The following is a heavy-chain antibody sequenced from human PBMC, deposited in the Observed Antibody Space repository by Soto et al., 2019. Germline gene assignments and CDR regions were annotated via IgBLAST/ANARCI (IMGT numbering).Heavy chain of an antibody. CDR2: FHYSGST. V-gene: IGHV4-39*01. CDR1: GGSISSRDSY. J-gene: IGHJ4*02. Sequence: SETLSLTCTVSGGSISSRDSYWGWIRQPPGKGLEWIGSFHYSGSTYYNPSLKSRVTISVDTPKNQLSLRVTSVTAADTAVYYCARGFGRSHFDYWGQGTLVTVSS. D-gene: IGHD3-16*01. CDR3: ARGFGRSHFDY.